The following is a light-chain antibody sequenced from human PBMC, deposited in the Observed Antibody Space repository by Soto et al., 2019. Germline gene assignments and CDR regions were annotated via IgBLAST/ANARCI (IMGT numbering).Light chain of an antibody. CDR2: DVN. CDR3: VSYTASASYV. Sequence: QSALTQPASVSGSPGQSITISCTGTSSDIGGYIYVSWYQQHPGKAPKLMVFDVNNRPSGVSNRFSGSKSGNTASLTISRLQAEDDADYYCVSYTASASYVFGTGTKRTVL. CDR1: SSDIGGYIY. V-gene: IGLV2-14*01. J-gene: IGLJ1*01.